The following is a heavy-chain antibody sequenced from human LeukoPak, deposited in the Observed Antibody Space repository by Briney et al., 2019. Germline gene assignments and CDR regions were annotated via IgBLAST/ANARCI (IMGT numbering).Heavy chain of an antibody. Sequence: PSETLSLTCTVSGGSISSYYWSWIRQPAGKGLEWIGRIYTSGSTNYNPSLKSRVTMSVDTSKNQFSLKLSSVTAADTAVYYCARDRFDDFWSGIRRVDYYYYMDVWGKGTTVTVSS. J-gene: IGHJ6*03. CDR2: IYTSGST. CDR3: ARDRFDDFWSGIRRVDYYYYMDV. CDR1: GGSISSYY. D-gene: IGHD3-3*01. V-gene: IGHV4-4*07.